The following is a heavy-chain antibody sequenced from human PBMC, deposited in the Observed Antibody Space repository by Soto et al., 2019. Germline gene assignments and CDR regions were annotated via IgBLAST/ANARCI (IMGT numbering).Heavy chain of an antibody. CDR3: AKCSSTSCYTWYFDL. Sequence: EVQLLESGGGFIQPGGSLRLSCAASGFTFSSYALSWVRQAPGTGLEWLSAISASGASTYYADSVKGRFTMSRDNSKNTLYLQMNSLRAEYTAVYYCAKCSSTSCYTWYFDLWGRGTLVTVSS. V-gene: IGHV3-23*01. CDR2: ISASGAST. CDR1: GFTFSSYA. J-gene: IGHJ2*01. D-gene: IGHD2-2*02.